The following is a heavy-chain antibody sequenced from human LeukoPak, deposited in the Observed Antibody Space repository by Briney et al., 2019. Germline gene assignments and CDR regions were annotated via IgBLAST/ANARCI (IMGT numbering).Heavy chain of an antibody. Sequence: SEALSLIYAVAGGSFTAYYWSWIRQSPRKGLESIGNINHSGSTTYNPSLQSRVTISVDTSKDQFSLHLTSVTASDTAVYYCARSPPRGDYSGSDSYYNRWGQGTLVTVSS. CDR1: GGSFTAYY. J-gene: IGHJ1*01. D-gene: IGHD3-10*01. V-gene: IGHV4-34*01. CDR3: ARSPPRGDYSGSDSYYNR. CDR2: INHSGST.